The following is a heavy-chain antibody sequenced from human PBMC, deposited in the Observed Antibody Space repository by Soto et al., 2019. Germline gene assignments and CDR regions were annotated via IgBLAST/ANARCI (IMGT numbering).Heavy chain of an antibody. CDR3: ARMQGTSDSSYYGMDV. CDR1: GGRLSGDD. D-gene: IGHD2-8*01. Sequence: TLCLTCTVWGGRLSGDDWCWSRQPSGKGLELMGEINHSGSTNYNPSLKSRANISVDTSKKQFSLKLSYVTAADTAVYYCARMQGTSDSSYYGMDVWGQGPTVT. CDR2: INHSGST. J-gene: IGHJ6*02. V-gene: IGHV4-34*01.